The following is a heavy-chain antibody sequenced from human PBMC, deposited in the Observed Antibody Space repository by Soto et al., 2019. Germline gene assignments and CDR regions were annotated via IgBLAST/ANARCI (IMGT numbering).Heavy chain of an antibody. CDR1: GFTFSTYA. CDR2: ISGSGGSI. V-gene: IGHV3-23*01. CDR3: AKDLAV. Sequence: EVQLLESGGGLVQPGGSLRLSCAASGFTFSTYAMSWARQAPGKGRVRVSAISGSGGSIYYADSVKGRFTISRDYSKNTLYLQMTRLRAEDTAVYYCAKDLAVWGNGTTVTFSS. J-gene: IGHJ6*04.